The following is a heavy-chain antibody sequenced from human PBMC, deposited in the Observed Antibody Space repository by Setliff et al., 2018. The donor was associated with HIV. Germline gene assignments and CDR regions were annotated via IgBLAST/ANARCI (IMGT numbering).Heavy chain of an antibody. CDR1: GFTFKTYS. D-gene: IGHD3-9*01. Sequence: PGGSLRLSCVGSGFTFKTYSMNWVRQAPGKGLEWVSYIRSSSRTIYYADSVKGRFTISRDNSKNTLYLQMNSLRVEDTAVYYCARETMYHPVLTGYSALDYWGQGTLVTVSS. J-gene: IGHJ4*02. CDR3: ARETMYHPVLTGYSALDY. V-gene: IGHV3-48*01. CDR2: IRSSSRTI.